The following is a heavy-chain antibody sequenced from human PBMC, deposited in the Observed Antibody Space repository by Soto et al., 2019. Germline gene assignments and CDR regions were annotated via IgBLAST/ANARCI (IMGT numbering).Heavy chain of an antibody. V-gene: IGHV3-23*01. Sequence: PGGSLRLSCAASGFTFSSYAMSWVRQAPGKGLEWVSAISGSGGSTYYADSVKGRSTISRDNSKNTLYLQMNSLRAEDTAVYYCAKDPARRYSYGPIDYWGQGTLVTVSS. CDR1: GFTFSSYA. J-gene: IGHJ4*02. D-gene: IGHD5-18*01. CDR2: ISGSGGST. CDR3: AKDPARRYSYGPIDY.